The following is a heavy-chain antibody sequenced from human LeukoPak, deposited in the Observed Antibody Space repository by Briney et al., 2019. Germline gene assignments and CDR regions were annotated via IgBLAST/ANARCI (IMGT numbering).Heavy chain of an antibody. CDR3: ARGRPYSGGWSGGY. CDR1: GGSFSGYY. CDR2: INHSGST. J-gene: IGHJ4*02. V-gene: IGHV4-34*01. Sequence: RTSETLSLTCAVYGGSFSGYYRSWIRQPPGKGLEWIGEINHSGSTNYNLSLKSRVTISVDTSKNQFSLKLSSVTAADTAVYYCARGRPYSGGWSGGYWGQGTLVTVSS. D-gene: IGHD6-19*01.